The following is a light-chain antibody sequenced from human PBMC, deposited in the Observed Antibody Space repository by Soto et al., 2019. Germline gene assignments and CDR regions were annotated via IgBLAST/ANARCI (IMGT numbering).Light chain of an antibody. CDR3: QSYDKRVTAYV. Sequence: QSALTQPASVSGSPGQSITISCTGTSSDVGSYNLVSWYQQHPGKAPKLMIYEGSKRPSGVSNRFSGSKSGNTASLAITGLQAEDEGHYFCQSYDKRVTAYVFGSGTKVTVL. CDR2: EGS. V-gene: IGLV2-14*02. CDR1: SSDVGSYNL. J-gene: IGLJ1*01.